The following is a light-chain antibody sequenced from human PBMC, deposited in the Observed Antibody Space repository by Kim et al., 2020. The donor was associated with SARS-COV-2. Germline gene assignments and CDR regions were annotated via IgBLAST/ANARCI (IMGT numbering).Light chain of an antibody. V-gene: IGKV3-15*01. CDR1: QSVSSN. CDR2: GAS. Sequence: SPWERATLACRASQSVSSNLAWYQQKPGQAPRLLIYGASTRATGIPARFSGSGSGTEFTLTISGLQSEDFAVYYCQQYNNWPPWTFGQGTKMEIK. J-gene: IGKJ1*01. CDR3: QQYNNWPPWT.